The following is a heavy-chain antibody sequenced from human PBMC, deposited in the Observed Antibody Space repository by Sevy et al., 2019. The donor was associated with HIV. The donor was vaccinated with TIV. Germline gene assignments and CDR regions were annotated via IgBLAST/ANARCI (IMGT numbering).Heavy chain of an antibody. CDR1: GYTFIAYY. CDR3: ARLPVWGSYRYLDY. Sequence: ASVKVSCKASGYTFIAYYIHWVWQAPGQGLEWMGRINPNSGDTNYAHNFEGRVTMTRDTSTRTAYVELSGLRSDDTAVYYCARLPVWGSYRYLDYWGQGTLVTVSS. CDR2: INPNSGDT. D-gene: IGHD3-16*02. J-gene: IGHJ4*02. V-gene: IGHV1-2*06.